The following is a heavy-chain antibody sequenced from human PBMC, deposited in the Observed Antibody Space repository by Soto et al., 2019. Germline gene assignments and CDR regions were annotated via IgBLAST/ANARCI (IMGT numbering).Heavy chain of an antibody. D-gene: IGHD3-9*01. V-gene: IGHV1-18*01. CDR1: GYTFTSYG. CDR3: ARVGILRYFDWLLNAPVASGVANWFDP. CDR2: ISAYNGNT. Sequence: ASVKVSCKASGYTFTSYGISWVRQAPGQGPEWMGWISAYNGNTNYAQKLQGRVTMTTDTSTSTAYMELRSLRSDDTAVYYCARVGILRYFDWLLNAPVASGVANWFDPWGQGTLVTVSS. J-gene: IGHJ5*02.